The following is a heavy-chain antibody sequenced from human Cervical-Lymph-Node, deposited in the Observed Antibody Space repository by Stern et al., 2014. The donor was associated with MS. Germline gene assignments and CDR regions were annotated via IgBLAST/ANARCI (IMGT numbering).Heavy chain of an antibody. CDR1: GGTFSSHA. CDR2: IIPVDRTA. V-gene: IGHV1-69*01. CDR3: ATLAGDFDHAS. Sequence: VQLVESGAEVKKPGSSVKVSCKASGGTFSSHAISWVRQAPGQGLEWMGGIIPVDRTANYAQRFQGRVTITADESTSTAYMELSTLRSEDTALYYCATLAGDFDHASWGQGTLVTVSS. J-gene: IGHJ5*02. D-gene: IGHD1-26*01.